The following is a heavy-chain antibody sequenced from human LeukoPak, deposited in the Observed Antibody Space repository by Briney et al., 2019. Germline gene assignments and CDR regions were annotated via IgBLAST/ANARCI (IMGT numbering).Heavy chain of an antibody. Sequence: ASVKVSCKASGYTFTGYYMHWVRQAPGQRLEWMGWINPNSGGTNYAQKFQGRVTMTRDTSISTAYMELSRLRSDNTAVYYCARVRDGVVVAEDGMDVWGQGTTVTVSS. J-gene: IGHJ6*02. V-gene: IGHV1-2*02. CDR1: GYTFTGYY. CDR3: ARVRDGVVVAEDGMDV. D-gene: IGHD2-15*01. CDR2: INPNSGGT.